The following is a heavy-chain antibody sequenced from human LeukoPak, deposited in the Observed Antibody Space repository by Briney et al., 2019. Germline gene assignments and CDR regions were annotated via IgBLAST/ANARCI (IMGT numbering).Heavy chain of an antibody. CDR3: AKDLHWGVVVVAAGDY. D-gene: IGHD2-15*01. V-gene: IGHV3-7*01. J-gene: IGHJ4*02. CDR2: IKQDGSEK. Sequence: GGSLRLSCAASGFTFSSYWMGWVRQAPGKGLEWVANIKQDGSEKYYVDSVKGRFTISRDNSKNTLYLQMNSLRAGDTAVYYCAKDLHWGVVVVAAGDYWGQGTLVTVSS. CDR1: GFTFSSYW.